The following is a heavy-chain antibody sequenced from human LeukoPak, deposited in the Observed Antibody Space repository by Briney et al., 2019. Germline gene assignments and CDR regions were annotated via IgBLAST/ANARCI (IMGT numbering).Heavy chain of an antibody. J-gene: IGHJ4*02. Sequence: SQTLSLTCAISGDSVSSNSVAWNWIRQSPSRGHEWLGRTYYGSKWNNDYALSVKSRITINPDTSKNQFSLQLNSVTPEDTAVYYCTRGRNSAFDYWGQGTLVTVSS. CDR3: TRGRNSAFDY. D-gene: IGHD1-14*01. CDR2: TYYGSKWNN. CDR1: GDSVSSNSVA. V-gene: IGHV6-1*01.